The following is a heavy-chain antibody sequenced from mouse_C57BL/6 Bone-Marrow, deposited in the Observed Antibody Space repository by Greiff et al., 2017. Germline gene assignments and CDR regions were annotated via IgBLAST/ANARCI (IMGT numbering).Heavy chain of an antibody. D-gene: IGHD2-5*01. CDR3: TRIGYYSNYGDYYAMDY. Sequence: QVQLQQSGAELVRPGASVTLSCKASGYTFTDYEMHWVKQTPVHGLEWIGAIDPETGGTAYNQKFKGKAILTADKSSSTAYMELRSLTSEDSAVYYCTRIGYYSNYGDYYAMDYWGQGTSVTVSS. CDR1: GYTFTDYE. V-gene: IGHV1-15*01. CDR2: IDPETGGT. J-gene: IGHJ4*01.